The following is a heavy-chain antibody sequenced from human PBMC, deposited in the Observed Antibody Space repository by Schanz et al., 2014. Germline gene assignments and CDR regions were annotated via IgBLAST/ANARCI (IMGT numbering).Heavy chain of an antibody. CDR1: GYTFTSYD. J-gene: IGHJ4*02. CDR2: MNPNSGNP. Sequence: QVQLVQSGPEVEKPGASVKVSCKTSGYTFTSYDINWVRQAPGQGLEWLGWMNPNSGNPGFAQKFRGRVTMTRNTSMSTAYMELRSLRSDDTAVYYCARGFDFWDRWGQGTLVIVSS. CDR3: ARGFDFWDR. D-gene: IGHD3-3*01. V-gene: IGHV1-8*01.